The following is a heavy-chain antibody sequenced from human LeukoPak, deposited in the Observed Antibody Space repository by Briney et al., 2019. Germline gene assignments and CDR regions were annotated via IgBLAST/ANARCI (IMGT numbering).Heavy chain of an antibody. CDR1: GFTFSDYY. CDR3: ARRAASGRYFDY. J-gene: IGHJ4*02. V-gene: IGHV3-11*01. D-gene: IGHD6-13*01. CDR2: ISSGTTT. Sequence: GGSLRLSCAASGFTFSDYYMTWIRQAPGKGLEWVSYISSGTTTYYADSVKGRFTISRDNAGNSLYLQMSSLRAEDAAVYYCARRAASGRYFDYWGQGTPVTVSS.